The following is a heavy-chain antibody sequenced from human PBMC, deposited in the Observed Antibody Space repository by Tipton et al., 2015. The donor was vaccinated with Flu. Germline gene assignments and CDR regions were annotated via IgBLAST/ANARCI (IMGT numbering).Heavy chain of an antibody. V-gene: IGHV3-7*01. Sequence: LSLTCTVSGDSISPYYXSXXXQAPGKGLEWVANINQDGSEKYYVXSVKGRSTISRDSAKNSLYLEMNSLRAXDTAVYYCARDEKWGQGTLVTV. J-gene: IGHJ4*02. CDR1: GDSISPYY. CDR3: ARDEK. CDR2: INQDGSEK.